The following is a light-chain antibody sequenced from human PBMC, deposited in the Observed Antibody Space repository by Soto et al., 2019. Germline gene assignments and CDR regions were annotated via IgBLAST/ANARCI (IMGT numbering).Light chain of an antibody. Sequence: LKQPPSASGSPGQTVTISCTGTKNDIGVYDFVSWYQHHPGKAPRLIIYEVVQRPSGVPDRFSGSKSGNTASLTVSGLQAADEADYFCKSYTGSNTYVFGSGTKVTVL. J-gene: IGLJ1*01. V-gene: IGLV2-8*01. CDR3: KSYTGSNTYV. CDR2: EVV. CDR1: KNDIGVYDF.